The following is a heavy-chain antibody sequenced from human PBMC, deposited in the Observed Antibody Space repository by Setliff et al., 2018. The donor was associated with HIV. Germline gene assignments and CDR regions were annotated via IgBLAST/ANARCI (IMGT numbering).Heavy chain of an antibody. J-gene: IGHJ4*02. CDR1: GYTFTSYG. CDR3: ARFRVPQAIVVVPAAVDY. CDR2: ISAYNGKT. D-gene: IGHD2-2*01. Sequence: ASVKVSCKASGYTFTSYGISWVRQAPGQGLEWMGWISAYNGKTNYAQKLQGRVTMTTDTSTSTAYMELRSLRSDDTAVYYCARFRVPQAIVVVPAAVDYWGQGTLVTVSS. V-gene: IGHV1-18*01.